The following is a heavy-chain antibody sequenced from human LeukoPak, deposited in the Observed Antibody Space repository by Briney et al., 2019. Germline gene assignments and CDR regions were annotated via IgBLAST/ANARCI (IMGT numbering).Heavy chain of an antibody. CDR3: ATWNDFWSGYLDY. CDR1: GYTLTELS. J-gene: IGHJ4*02. CDR2: FDPEDGET. Sequence: GASVKVSCKVSGYTLTELSMHWVRQAPGKGLEWMGGFDPEDGETIYAQKFQGRVTMTEDTSTDTAYMELSSLRSEGTAVYYCATWNDFWSGYLDYWGQGTLVTVSS. V-gene: IGHV1-24*01. D-gene: IGHD3-3*01.